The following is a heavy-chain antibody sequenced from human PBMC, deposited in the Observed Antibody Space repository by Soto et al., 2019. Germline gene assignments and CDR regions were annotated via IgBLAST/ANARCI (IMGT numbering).Heavy chain of an antibody. CDR1: GYTFTGYY. Sequence: ASVKVSCKASGYTFTGYYMHWVRQAPGQGLEWMGWINPNSGGTNYAQKFQGRVTMTRDTSISTAYMELSRLRSDDTAVYYCARGYCSSTSCYFYFDYWGQGTLVTVPQ. V-gene: IGHV1-2*02. CDR2: INPNSGGT. D-gene: IGHD2-2*01. J-gene: IGHJ4*02. CDR3: ARGYCSSTSCYFYFDY.